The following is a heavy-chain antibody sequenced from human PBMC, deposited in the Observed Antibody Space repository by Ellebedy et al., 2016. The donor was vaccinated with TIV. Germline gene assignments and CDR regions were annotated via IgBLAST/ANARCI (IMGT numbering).Heavy chain of an antibody. V-gene: IGHV4-38-2*02. CDR1: GYSISSGYY. CDR3: ARLYGSGTGGAFDI. CDR2: IYHFGNT. Sequence: SETLSLXXTVSGYSISSGYYWGWIRPPPGKGLEWIGCIYHFGNTFYNPSLQSRLTISGDTSKNQFSLKLRSVTAADTAVYYCARLYGSGTGGAFDIWGQGTMVTVSS. J-gene: IGHJ3*02. D-gene: IGHD3-10*01.